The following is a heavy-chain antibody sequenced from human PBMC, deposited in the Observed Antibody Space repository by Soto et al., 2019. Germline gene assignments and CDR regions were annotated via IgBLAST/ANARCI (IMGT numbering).Heavy chain of an antibody. CDR3: AKENRRGYCSGGICYGYFDY. Sequence: GGSPRICCAACGVTVCTYAMTGVRQEPGKGLEWVSTISGSGDSTNYADSVKGQFAISRDNSNNMLYVQMDGLRVEDTAVYYCAKENRRGYCSGGICYGYFDYWGQGTLVTVS. V-gene: IGHV3-23*01. CDR2: ISGSGDST. CDR1: GVTVCTYA. D-gene: IGHD2-15*01. J-gene: IGHJ4*02.